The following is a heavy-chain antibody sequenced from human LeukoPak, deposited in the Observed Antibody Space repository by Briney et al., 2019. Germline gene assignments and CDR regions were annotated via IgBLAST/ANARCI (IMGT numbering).Heavy chain of an antibody. CDR2: FDPGDGER. J-gene: IGHJ3*02. V-gene: IGHV1-24*01. CDR1: GHTLTELS. D-gene: IGHD2-15*01. CDR3: VTDRGAINAFDI. Sequence: ASVKVSCKVSGHTLTELSIHWARQAPGKGLEWMGRFDPGDGERVYAQRLQGRVSMTEDTSTDTAYMDLRSLRSEDTAMYYCVTDRGAINAFDIWGQGTMVTVSS.